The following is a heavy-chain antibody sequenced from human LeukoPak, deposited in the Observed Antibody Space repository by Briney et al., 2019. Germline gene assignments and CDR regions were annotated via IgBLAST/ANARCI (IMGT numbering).Heavy chain of an antibody. CDR1: GYTFTSYG. CDR3: ARESQTVALPTPLDY. Sequence: AAVKVSCKASGYTFTSYGISWVRQAPGQGLEWMGWISAYNGNTNYAQKLQGRVTMTTDTSTSTAYMELRRLRSDDTAVYYCARESQTVALPTPLDYWGQGNLITVSS. J-gene: IGHJ4*02. CDR2: ISAYNGNT. V-gene: IGHV1-18*01. D-gene: IGHD6-19*01.